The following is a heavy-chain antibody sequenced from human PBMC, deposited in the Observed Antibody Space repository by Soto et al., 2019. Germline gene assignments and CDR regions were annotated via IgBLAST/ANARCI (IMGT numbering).Heavy chain of an antibody. V-gene: IGHV5-51*01. CDR2: IYPGDSNT. J-gene: IGHJ6*02. CDR1: GYIFKTYW. CDR3: ARLTENPPSPYYYYGMDV. Sequence: PVEPLKISCKCSGYIFKTYWLRCFRQMPVKVLSWRGFIYPGDSNTRYSPSFQGQVSISADRSISTAHVQWSSLKASDSAMYYCARLTENPPSPYYYYGMDVWGQGTTVTVSS.